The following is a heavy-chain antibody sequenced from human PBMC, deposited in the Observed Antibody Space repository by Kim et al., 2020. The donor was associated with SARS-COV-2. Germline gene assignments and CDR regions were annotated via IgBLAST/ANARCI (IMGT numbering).Heavy chain of an antibody. J-gene: IGHJ3*02. Sequence: SETLSLTCTVSGGSISSGGYYWSWIRQHPGKGLEWIGYIYYSGSTYYNPSLKSRVTISVDTSKNQFSLKLSSVTAADTAVYYCARTPITMIVVVDAFDIWGPGTMVTGSS. V-gene: IGHV4-31*03. D-gene: IGHD3-22*01. CDR1: GGSISSGGYY. CDR2: IYYSGST. CDR3: ARTPITMIVVVDAFDI.